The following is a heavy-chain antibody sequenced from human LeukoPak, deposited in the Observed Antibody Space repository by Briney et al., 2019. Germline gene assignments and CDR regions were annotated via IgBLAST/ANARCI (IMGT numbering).Heavy chain of an antibody. Sequence: GGSLRLSCAGSGFTLSSNWMHWVRQAPGKGLVWVSRFYSDGSRTNYADSVKGRFTISGDNAKNTHYLQMNSLRAEDTAVYYCARTGRARAGDYWGQGTLVTVSS. CDR2: FYSDGSRT. D-gene: IGHD1-14*01. J-gene: IGHJ4*02. V-gene: IGHV3-74*01. CDR3: ARTGRARAGDY. CDR1: GFTLSSNW.